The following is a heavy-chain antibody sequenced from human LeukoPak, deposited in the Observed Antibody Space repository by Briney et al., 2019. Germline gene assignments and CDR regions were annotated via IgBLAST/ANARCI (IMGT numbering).Heavy chain of an antibody. D-gene: IGHD2-15*01. Sequence: PSETLSLTCAVYGGSFSGYYWSWIRQPPGKGLEWIGEINHSGSTNYNPSLKSRVTISVDTSKNQFSLKLSSVTAADTAVYYCARGKGYCSGGSCYPPYYFDYWGQGTLVTVSS. V-gene: IGHV4-34*01. CDR1: GGSFSGYY. CDR3: ARGKGYCSGGSCYPPYYFDY. CDR2: INHSGST. J-gene: IGHJ4*02.